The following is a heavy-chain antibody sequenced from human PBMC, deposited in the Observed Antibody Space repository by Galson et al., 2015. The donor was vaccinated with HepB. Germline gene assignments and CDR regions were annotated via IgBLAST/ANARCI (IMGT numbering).Heavy chain of an antibody. CDR2: IYYSGRT. CDR3: AREDSTSSSTYYFDY. D-gene: IGHD2/OR15-2a*01. CDR1: GGSISSYGYY. V-gene: IGHV4-31*03. J-gene: IGHJ4*02. Sequence: TLSLTCSVSGGSISSYGYYWSWIRQHPGEGLEWIGYIYYSGRTYYNPSLKSRVTISVDTSKNQFSLKVSSVTAADTAVYYCAREDSTSSSTYYFDYWGQGSLVTVSS.